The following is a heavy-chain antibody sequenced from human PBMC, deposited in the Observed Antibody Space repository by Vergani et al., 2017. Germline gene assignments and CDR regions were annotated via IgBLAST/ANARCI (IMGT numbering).Heavy chain of an antibody. CDR2: IYRTGRT. CDR3: ARRSGIVYDIFSGTQYFFDF. D-gene: IGHD3-9*01. Sequence: QVQLPESGPGLVKPSETLSLTCAVSGFSIDNGYYWDWIRQPPGKGLEWVGSIYRTGRTHFNPSLKSRVTISVDTSNNHFSLRLTSLTAADTAVYYCARRSGIVYDIFSGTQYFFDFWGQGTLVTVSS. CDR1: GFSIDNGYY. V-gene: IGHV4-38-2*01. J-gene: IGHJ4*02.